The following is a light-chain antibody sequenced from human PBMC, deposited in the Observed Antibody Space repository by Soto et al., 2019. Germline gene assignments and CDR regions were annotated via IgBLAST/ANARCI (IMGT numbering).Light chain of an antibody. CDR1: QSVSSTH. CDR3: QQYGSSPIT. V-gene: IGKV3-20*01. CDR2: GTS. J-gene: IGKJ5*01. Sequence: EIVLTQSPGTLSLSQGERATLSCRASQSVSSTHLAWYQQKPGQAPRLLIFGTSIRATGIPDRFSGSGSGTGFTLTIRRLEPEDCAVYYCQQYGSSPITFGQGTRLEIK.